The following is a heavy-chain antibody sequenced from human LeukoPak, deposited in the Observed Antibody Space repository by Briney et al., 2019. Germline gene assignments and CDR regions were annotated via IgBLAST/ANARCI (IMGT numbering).Heavy chain of an antibody. CDR1: GFTFSSYA. V-gene: IGHV3-7*03. D-gene: IGHD3-10*01. Sequence: GGSLRLSCAASGFTFSSYAMSWVRQAPGKGLEWVANIKQDGSEKYYVDSVKGRFTISRDNAKNSLYLQMNSLRAEDTALYYCAKDILYGSGSYFDYWGQGTLVTVSS. J-gene: IGHJ4*02. CDR3: AKDILYGSGSYFDY. CDR2: IKQDGSEK.